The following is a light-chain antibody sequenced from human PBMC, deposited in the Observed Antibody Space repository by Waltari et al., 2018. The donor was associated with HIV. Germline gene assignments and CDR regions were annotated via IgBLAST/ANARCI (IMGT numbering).Light chain of an antibody. V-gene: IGLV2-14*03. CDR1: RTDSRFYQY. CDR2: DIN. CDR3: ASNRLDYTLI. J-gene: IGLJ2*01. Sequence: QSALTQPASVSGFLGQSINISCTGIRTDSRFYQYVSWYQQHPGKLPRLIIFDINNRPSGVSDHFSGSRSGNSASLTFSGLQSGDEAHYYCASNRLDYTLIFGGGTKLTVL.